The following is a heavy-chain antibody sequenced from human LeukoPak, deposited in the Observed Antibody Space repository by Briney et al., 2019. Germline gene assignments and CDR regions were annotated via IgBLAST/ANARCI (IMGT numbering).Heavy chain of an antibody. CDR3: ARGLGSYCSSTSCPLDY. CDR1: GGTFSSYA. Sequence: GASVKVSCKASGGTFSSYAISWVRQAPGQGLEWMGGIIPIFGTANCAQKFQGRVTITADESTSTAYMELSSLRSEDTAVYYCARGLGSYCSSTSCPLDYWGQGTLVTVSS. D-gene: IGHD2-2*01. J-gene: IGHJ4*02. CDR2: IIPIFGTA. V-gene: IGHV1-69*13.